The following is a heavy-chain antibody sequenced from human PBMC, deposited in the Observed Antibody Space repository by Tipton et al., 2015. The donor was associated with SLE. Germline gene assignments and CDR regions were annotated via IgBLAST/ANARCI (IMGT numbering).Heavy chain of an antibody. Sequence: LSLTCTVSGGSISIYYWSWIRQPPGKGLEWVSSISRSGGTTDYTDSVKGRFTISRDNFKNTLYLQMNSLRAEDTAVYYCAREGGDSINYYWYFDLWGRGTLVTVSS. CDR2: ISRSGGTT. D-gene: IGHD3-10*01. V-gene: IGHV3-23*01. CDR1: GGSISIYY. J-gene: IGHJ2*01. CDR3: AREGGDSINYYWYFDL.